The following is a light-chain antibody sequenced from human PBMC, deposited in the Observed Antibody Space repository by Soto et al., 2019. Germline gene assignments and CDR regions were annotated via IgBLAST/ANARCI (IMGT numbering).Light chain of an antibody. CDR3: SSYTSSSTLV. Sequence: QSALTQPASVSGSPGQSITISCNGTSSDVGDFDCVSWYQQHPGKAPKLMIYEVSDRPSGVSNRFSGSKSGDTASLTISGLQAEDEADYYCSSYTSSSTLVFGGGTKLTVL. V-gene: IGLV2-14*01. CDR2: EVS. CDR1: SSDVGDFDC. J-gene: IGLJ2*01.